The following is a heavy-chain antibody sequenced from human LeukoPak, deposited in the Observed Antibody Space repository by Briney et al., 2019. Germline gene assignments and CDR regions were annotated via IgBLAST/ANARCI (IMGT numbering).Heavy chain of an antibody. D-gene: IGHD3-3*01. V-gene: IGHV4-39*01. CDR3: AFVLRFPNPYAFDI. CDR1: GGSISSSSYY. CDR2: IYYSGST. J-gene: IGHJ3*02. Sequence: SETLSLTCTVSGGSISSSSYYWGWIRQPPGKGLEWIGSIYYSGSTYYNPSLKSRVTISVDTSKNQFSLKLSSVTAADTAVYYCAFVLRFPNPYAFDIWGQGTMVTVSS.